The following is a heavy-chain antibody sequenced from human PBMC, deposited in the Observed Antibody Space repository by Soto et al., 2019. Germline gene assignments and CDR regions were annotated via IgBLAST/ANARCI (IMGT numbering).Heavy chain of an antibody. V-gene: IGHV4-59*08. CDR1: SGSISNYC. CDR3: ARRWGTAFDY. Sequence: SETMSITRTVSSGSISNYCWSWIRQPPGKGLEWIGYIYYSGSTNYNPSLKSRVTISVDTSKNQFSLKLSSVTAADTAVYYCARRWGTAFDYWGQGTLVTVSS. CDR2: IYYSGST. J-gene: IGHJ4*02. D-gene: IGHD3-16*01.